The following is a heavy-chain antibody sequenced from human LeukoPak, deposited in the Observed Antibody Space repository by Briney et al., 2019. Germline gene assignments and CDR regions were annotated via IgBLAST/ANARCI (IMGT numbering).Heavy chain of an antibody. D-gene: IGHD5-12*01. CDR1: GFTFDDYA. J-gene: IGHJ5*02. V-gene: IGHV3-9*01. Sequence: GGSLRLSCAASGFTFDDYAMHWVRQAPGKGLEWVSGISWNSGSIGYADSVKGRFTISRDNAKNSLYLQMNSLRAEDTASYYCAKSGYSGYDLTYNWFDPWGQGTLVTVSS. CDR2: ISWNSGSI. CDR3: AKSGYSGYDLTYNWFDP.